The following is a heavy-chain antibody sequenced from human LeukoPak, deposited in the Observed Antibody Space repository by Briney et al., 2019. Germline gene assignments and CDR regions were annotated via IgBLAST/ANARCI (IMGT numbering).Heavy chain of an antibody. D-gene: IGHD2-15*01. CDR3: ARHKVVVAAGWFDP. Sequence: PSETLSLTCTVSGGSISSSSYYWGWIRQPPGKGLEWIGSIYYSGSTYYNPSLKSRVTISVDTSKNQFSLKLSFVTAADTAVHYCARHKVVVAAGWFDPWGQGTLVTVSS. CDR2: IYYSGST. J-gene: IGHJ5*02. CDR1: GGSISSSSYY. V-gene: IGHV4-39*01.